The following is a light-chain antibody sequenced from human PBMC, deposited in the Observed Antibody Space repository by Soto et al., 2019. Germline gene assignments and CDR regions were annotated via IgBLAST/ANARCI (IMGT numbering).Light chain of an antibody. CDR2: DAS. J-gene: IGKJ2*01. CDR3: QQYDIWPPYT. CDR1: QNIRSS. V-gene: IGKV3-15*01. Sequence: EVVMTQSPASLSASPGERVTLSCRASQNIRSSLAWYQQRPGQAPRLLIYDASTRATGTPPRFSGGGSGTEFTVTISSLQSEDFAIYYCQQYDIWPPYTFGQGTKV.